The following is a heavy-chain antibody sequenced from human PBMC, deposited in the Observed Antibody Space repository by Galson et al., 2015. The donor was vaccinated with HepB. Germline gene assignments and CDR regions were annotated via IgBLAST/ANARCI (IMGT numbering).Heavy chain of an antibody. D-gene: IGHD6-13*01. CDR1: GGSFSGNY. CDR2: VNHVGVT. CDR3: ARGMAGRTSSWYRN. V-gene: IGHV4-34*01. J-gene: IGHJ4*02. Sequence: LSLTCAVYGGSFSGNYWSWIRQPPGQGLEWIGEVNHVGVTSYNPSLKSRVTISVDASKKQFSLRLTSVAAADTAVYFCARGMAGRTSSWYRNWGQGTQVTVSP.